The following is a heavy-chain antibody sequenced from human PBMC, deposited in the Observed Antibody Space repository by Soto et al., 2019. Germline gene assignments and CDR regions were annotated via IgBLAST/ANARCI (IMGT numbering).Heavy chain of an antibody. D-gene: IGHD1-26*01. CDR2: ISGSGDST. CDR3: AKDGNSGSYYLFDY. CDR1: GFTFSSVA. J-gene: IGHJ4*02. V-gene: IGHV3-23*01. Sequence: PGGSLRLSWAGSGFTFSSVAITWVRQAPGKGVEGGSSISGSGDSTYYADSVKGRFTISRDNSKNSLYLQMNSLRTEDTALYYCAKDGNSGSYYLFDYWGQGTLVTVSS.